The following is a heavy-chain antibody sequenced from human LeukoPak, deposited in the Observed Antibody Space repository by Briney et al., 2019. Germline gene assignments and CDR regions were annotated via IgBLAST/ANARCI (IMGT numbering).Heavy chain of an antibody. CDR2: ISGSGGST. CDR3: AKVAALYYDILTGYYYYYYYMDV. D-gene: IGHD3-9*01. J-gene: IGHJ6*03. CDR1: GFTFSIYA. Sequence: GGSLRLSCAASGFTFSIYAMSWVRQAPGKGLEWVSAISGSGGSTYYADSVKGRFTISRDNSKNTLYLQMNSLRAEDTAVYYCAKVAALYYDILTGYYYYYYYMDVWGKGTTVTVSS. V-gene: IGHV3-23*01.